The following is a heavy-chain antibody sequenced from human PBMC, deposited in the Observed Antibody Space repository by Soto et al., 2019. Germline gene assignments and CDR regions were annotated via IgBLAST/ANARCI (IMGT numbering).Heavy chain of an antibody. CDR3: ARAISIVVVPAAMNYYYDTVV. CDR1: GFTFSSYD. J-gene: IGHJ6*02. CDR2: IGTAGDT. Sequence: PGGSLRLSCAASGFTFSSYDMHWVRQATGKGLEWVSAIGTAGDTYYPGSVKGRFTISRENAKNSLYLQMNSLRAGDTAVYYCARAISIVVVPAAMNYYYDTVVWRHATTVTVS. D-gene: IGHD2-2*01. V-gene: IGHV3-13*04.